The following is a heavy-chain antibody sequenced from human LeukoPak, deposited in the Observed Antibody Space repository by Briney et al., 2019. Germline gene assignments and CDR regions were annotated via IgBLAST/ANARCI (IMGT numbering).Heavy chain of an antibody. CDR1: GYSFTGYY. D-gene: IGHD1-26*01. CDR2: INPNSGGT. CDR3: APSGTYRSTDYYFDY. V-gene: IGHV1-2*02. Sequence: GASVKVSCKASGYSFTGYYVHWVRQAPGQGLEWMGWINPNSGGTSYAQKFQGRVTMTRDTSISTAYMELSGLRSDDTAVYYCAPSGTYRSTDYYFDYWGQGTLVTVSS. J-gene: IGHJ4*02.